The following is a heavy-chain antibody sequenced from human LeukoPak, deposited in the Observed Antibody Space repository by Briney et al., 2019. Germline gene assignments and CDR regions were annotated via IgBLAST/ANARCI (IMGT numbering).Heavy chain of an antibody. V-gene: IGHV4-30-2*01. CDR1: GGSISSGGYS. CDR2: IYYSGST. Sequence: SQTLSLTCAVSGGSISSGGYSWSWIRQPPGKGLEWIGSIYYSGSTYYNPSLKSRVTISVDRSKNQFSLKLSSVTAADTAVYYCARDGGYYDFNWFDPWGQGTLVTVSS. J-gene: IGHJ5*02. D-gene: IGHD3-3*01. CDR3: ARDGGYYDFNWFDP.